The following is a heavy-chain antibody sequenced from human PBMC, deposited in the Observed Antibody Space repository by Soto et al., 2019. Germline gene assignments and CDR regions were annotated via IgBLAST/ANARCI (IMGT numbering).Heavy chain of an antibody. V-gene: IGHV2-5*02. CDR3: AQRRMGSGWYSSNFAY. CDR1: GFSLSTSGVG. Sequence: QITLKASGPTLVKPTQTLTLTCTFSGFSLSTSGVGVGWIRQTPGKALEWLALIYWDDDKRYSPSLKSRLTITKDTSTNQVVLTMTNMEPGDTATYYRAQRRMGSGWYSSNFAYWGQGTLVAFS. CDR2: IYWDDDK. J-gene: IGHJ4*02. D-gene: IGHD6-19*01.